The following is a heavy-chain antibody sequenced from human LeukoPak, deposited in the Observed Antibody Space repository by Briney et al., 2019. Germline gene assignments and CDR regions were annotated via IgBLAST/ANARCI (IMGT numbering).Heavy chain of an antibody. D-gene: IGHD3-22*01. CDR2: IYPGGSDT. Sequence: GESLKISCKGSGYSSTSYWIGWVRQMPGKGLEWMGIIYPGGSDTRYSPSFQGQVTISADKSISTAYLQWSSLKASDTAMYYCARFYDSSGRTPLYYYYYMDVWGKGTTVTVSS. J-gene: IGHJ6*03. CDR1: GYSSTSYW. V-gene: IGHV5-51*01. CDR3: ARFYDSSGRTPLYYYYYMDV.